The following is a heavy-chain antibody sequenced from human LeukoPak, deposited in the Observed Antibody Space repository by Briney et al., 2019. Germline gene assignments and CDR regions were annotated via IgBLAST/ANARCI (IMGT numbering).Heavy chain of an antibody. D-gene: IGHD2-15*01. CDR3: ARARRYLGYCSGGSGYGYFDY. V-gene: IGHV3-7*01. J-gene: IGHJ4*02. CDR1: GFTFSSYW. CDR2: IKQDGSEE. Sequence: GGSLRLSCAASGFTFSSYWMSWVRQAPGKGLEWVANIKQDGSEEYYVDSVKGRFTISKDNAKNSLYLQMNSLRAEDTAVYYCARARRYLGYCSGGSGYGYFDYWGQGTLVTVSS.